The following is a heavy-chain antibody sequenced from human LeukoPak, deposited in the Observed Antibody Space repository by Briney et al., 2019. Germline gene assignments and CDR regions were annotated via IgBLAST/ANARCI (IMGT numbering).Heavy chain of an antibody. J-gene: IGHJ4*02. V-gene: IGHV4-38-2*01. Sequence: SETLSLTCVVSGVSITNGYWWYWVRQTPGKGLEWIGSIYHSGSTYYNPSLKSRGTISVDTSKNQFSLKLSSVTAADTAVYYCASFYGSGFSFDYWGQGTLVTVSS. CDR1: GVSITNGYW. D-gene: IGHD3-10*01. CDR2: IYHSGST. CDR3: ASFYGSGFSFDY.